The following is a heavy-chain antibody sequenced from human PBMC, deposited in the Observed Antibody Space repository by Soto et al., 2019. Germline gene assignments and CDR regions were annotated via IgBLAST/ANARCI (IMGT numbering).Heavy chain of an antibody. J-gene: IGHJ4*02. D-gene: IGHD3-22*01. CDR1: GFTFSTYW. CDR3: VRDDCCITTGCYGNCFDS. CDR2: INSDASHT. Sequence: GGSLRLSCAASGFTFSTYWMHWIRQVPGKGLEWVLRINSDASHTYYADPVKGRFTITRDNAKNTLYMDMNSLRADDTAVYYCVRDDCCITTGCYGNCFDSWGQGTLVTVSS. V-gene: IGHV3-74*01.